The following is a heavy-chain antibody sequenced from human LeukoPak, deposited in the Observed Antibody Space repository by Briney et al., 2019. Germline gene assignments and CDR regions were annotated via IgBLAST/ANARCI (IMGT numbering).Heavy chain of an antibody. CDR3: ASRRYNRGWSPFDS. CDR1: GFTFSSFW. Sequence: PGGSLRLSCAASGFTFSSFWMSWVRQAPGKGLEWVANIKQDGSEQFYMDSVEGRFSISRDNAKNSLYLQMNSLRAEDTAVYYCASRRYNRGWSPFDSWGQGTLVTVSS. D-gene: IGHD6-19*01. CDR2: IKQDGSEQ. J-gene: IGHJ4*02. V-gene: IGHV3-7*01.